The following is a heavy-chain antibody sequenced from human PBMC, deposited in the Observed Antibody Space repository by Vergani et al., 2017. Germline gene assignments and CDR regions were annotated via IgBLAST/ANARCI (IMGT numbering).Heavy chain of an antibody. CDR3: ARAGFCTRTTCNSYLPFDY. D-gene: IGHD2-2*01. V-gene: IGHV3-9*01. CDR1: GITFWKFG. J-gene: IGHJ4*02. CDR2: ISWNSGAV. Sequence: EVDLVESGGGLAQPGGSLRLSCEASGITFWKFGMHWVRQGPGKGLEWVSGISWNSGAVDYADSVKGRFTISRDNGKKSLYLQMNSLRAEDTAVYYCARAGFCTRTTCNSYLPFDYWGQGALVTVSS.